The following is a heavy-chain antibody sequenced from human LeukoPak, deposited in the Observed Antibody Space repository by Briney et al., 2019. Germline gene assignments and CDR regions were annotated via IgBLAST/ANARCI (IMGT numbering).Heavy chain of an antibody. CDR2: INPNSGGR. D-gene: IGHD2-2*01. V-gene: IGHV1-2*02. Sequence: ASVKVSCKASGYTFTDYYIHWVRQAPGQGLEWMGWINPNSGGRSYAQTFQGRVTMDRDTSISTTYLDLSRLRSDDTAVYYCARGGGGCSSASCSWTDYFYYMYVWGTGTTVTVSS. J-gene: IGHJ6*03. CDR3: ARGGGGCSSASCSWTDYFYYMYV. CDR1: GYTFTDYY.